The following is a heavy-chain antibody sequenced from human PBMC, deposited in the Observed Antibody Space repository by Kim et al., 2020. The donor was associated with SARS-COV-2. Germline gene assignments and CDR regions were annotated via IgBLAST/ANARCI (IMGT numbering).Heavy chain of an antibody. Sequence: ASVKVSCKASGYTFTSYAMNWVRQAPGQGLEWMGWINTNTGNPTYAQGFTGRFVFSLDTSVSTAYLQISSLKAEDTAVYYCARTLYSGYDGRAFFDYWGQGTLVTVSS. CDR3: ARTLYSGYDGRAFFDY. D-gene: IGHD5-12*01. J-gene: IGHJ4*02. CDR1: GYTFTSYA. CDR2: INTNTGNP. V-gene: IGHV7-4-1*02.